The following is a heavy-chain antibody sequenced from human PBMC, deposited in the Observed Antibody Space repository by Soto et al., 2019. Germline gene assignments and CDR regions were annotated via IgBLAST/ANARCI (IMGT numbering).Heavy chain of an antibody. D-gene: IGHD3-10*01. J-gene: IGHJ6*02. V-gene: IGHV3-30*03. CDR3: SRVVKNSVVLLWFGELLHPDYYCGMDV. CDR2: ISYEGSNK. Sequence: QVQLVESGGGVVQPGRSLRLSCAASGFTFSSYGMHWVRQAPGKGLEWVAVISYEGSNKYYADSVKGRFTISRDNSKNTLYLQMNSLRAEDTAVYYCSRVVKNSVVLLWFGELLHPDYYCGMDVWGQGTTVTVSS. CDR1: GFTFSSYG.